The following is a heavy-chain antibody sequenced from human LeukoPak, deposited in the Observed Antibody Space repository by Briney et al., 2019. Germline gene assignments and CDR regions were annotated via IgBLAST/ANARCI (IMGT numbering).Heavy chain of an antibody. Sequence: TSETLSLTCAVYGGSFRGYYWSWIRQPPGKGLEWIGEINHSGSTNYNPSLKSRVTISVDTSKNQFSLKLSSVTAADTAAYYCARPTRKYCSGGSCPKGWFDPWGQGTLVTVSS. CDR3: ARPTRKYCSGGSCPKGWFDP. D-gene: IGHD2-15*01. CDR1: GGSFRGYY. J-gene: IGHJ5*02. CDR2: INHSGST. V-gene: IGHV4-34*01.